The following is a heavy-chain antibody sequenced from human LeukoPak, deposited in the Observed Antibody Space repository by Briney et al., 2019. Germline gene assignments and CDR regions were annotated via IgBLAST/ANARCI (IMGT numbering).Heavy chain of an antibody. CDR2: ISYDGSNK. CDR3: AKDRSGYDFWSGYYTGISPLDY. J-gene: IGHJ4*02. D-gene: IGHD3-3*01. V-gene: IGHV3-30*04. CDR1: GFTFSSYA. Sequence: GGSLRLSCAASGFTFSSYAMHWVGQAPGKGLEWGAVISYDGSNKYYADSVKGRFTISRDNSKNTLYLQMNSLRAEDTAVYYCAKDRSGYDFWSGYYTGISPLDYWGQGTLVTVSS.